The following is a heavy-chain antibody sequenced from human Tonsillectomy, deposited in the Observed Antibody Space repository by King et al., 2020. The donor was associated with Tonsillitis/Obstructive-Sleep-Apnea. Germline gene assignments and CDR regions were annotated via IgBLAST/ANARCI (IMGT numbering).Heavy chain of an antibody. CDR3: VGXXXXXXXFDX. CDR2: IWXNGXNK. V-gene: IGHV3-33*01. J-gene: IGHJ3*02. CDR1: GFTFNTYG. Sequence: VQLVESGGGVVQPGRSLRLSCAASGFTFNTYGMHWVRQAPGKGLEWVAVIWXNGXNKNYADSGXGRFTFSRDNSKNTLSLQMNSLRAEDTALYYCVGXXXXXXXFDXXXXGT.